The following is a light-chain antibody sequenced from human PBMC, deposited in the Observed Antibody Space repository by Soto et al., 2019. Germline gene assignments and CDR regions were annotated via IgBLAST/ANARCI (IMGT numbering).Light chain of an antibody. CDR3: QKYNSAPFT. CDR1: QGISNS. V-gene: IGKV1-27*01. J-gene: IGKJ3*01. Sequence: DIQMTQSPSSLSASVGDRVTLTCRASQGISNSLAWFQQKPGKVPEFLISAASTLQSGVPSRFSGSGSGTDFTLTISSLQPEDVATHYCQKYNSAPFTFGPGTKVDLK. CDR2: AAS.